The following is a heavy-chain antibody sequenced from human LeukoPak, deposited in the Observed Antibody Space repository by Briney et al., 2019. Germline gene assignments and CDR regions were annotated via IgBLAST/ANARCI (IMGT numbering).Heavy chain of an antibody. Sequence: SETLSLTCTVSGRSISSGSYYWRWIRQPAGKGLEWIGRIYTSGSTNYNPSLKSRVTISVDTSKNQFSLKLSSVTAADTAVYYCARDGRDGYEYVWGSYRFFDYWGQGTLVTVSS. J-gene: IGHJ4*02. D-gene: IGHD3-16*02. V-gene: IGHV4-61*02. CDR3: ARDGRDGYEYVWGSYRFFDY. CDR2: IYTSGST. CDR1: GRSISSGSYY.